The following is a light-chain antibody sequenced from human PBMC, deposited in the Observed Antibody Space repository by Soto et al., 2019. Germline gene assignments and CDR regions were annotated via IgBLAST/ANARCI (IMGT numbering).Light chain of an antibody. V-gene: IGLV1-44*01. CDR2: SNH. CDR1: SSNIGSDY. CDR3: AAWDDSLNGPV. Sequence: QSVLIQPPSASGTPGQTVTISCSGSSSNIGSDYVYWYQQLPGTAPKLLIYSNHQRPSGVPDRFSGSRSGTSASLAISGLQSEDEADYYCAAWDDSLNGPVFGGGTKLTVL. J-gene: IGLJ2*01.